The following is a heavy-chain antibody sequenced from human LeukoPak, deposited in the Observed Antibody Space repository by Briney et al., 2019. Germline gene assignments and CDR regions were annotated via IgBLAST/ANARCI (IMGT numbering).Heavy chain of an antibody. V-gene: IGHV1-3*01. CDR2: INAGNGNT. CDR3: AGVDNKYNRFDP. J-gene: IGHJ5*02. D-gene: IGHD2-2*03. Sequence: ASVKVSCKASGYTFTSYAMHWVRQAPGQRLEWMGWINAGNGNTKYSQKFQGRVTITRGTSASTAYMELSSLRSEDTAVYYCAGVDNKYNRFDPLGQGTLVTVSS. CDR1: GYTFTSYA.